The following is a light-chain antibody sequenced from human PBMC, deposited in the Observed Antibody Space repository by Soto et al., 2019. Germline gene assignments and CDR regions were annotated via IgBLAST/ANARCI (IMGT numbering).Light chain of an antibody. CDR1: TGAVTNGHY. V-gene: IGLV7-46*01. J-gene: IGLJ1*01. CDR2: DTT. Sequence: QAVGTRGPSLTVSPGGTVTRTCGSSTGAVTNGHYPYWFQQKPGQAPRTLIYDTTNRHSWTPARFSGSLLGGKAALTLSGAQPEDEAEYYCLLSYNGPYVFGTGTKVTVL. CDR3: LLSYNGPYV.